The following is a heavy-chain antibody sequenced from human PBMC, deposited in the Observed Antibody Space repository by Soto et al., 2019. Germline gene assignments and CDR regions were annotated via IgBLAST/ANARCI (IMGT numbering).Heavy chain of an antibody. CDR3: VAGAQYYAMGV. CDR1: GITISNYF. V-gene: IGHV3-30-3*01. Sequence: QVHLVESVGGVVQPGRSLRVSCAASGITISNYFMYWVRQAPGKGLEWVAAISYDGSNKHYSDSVKGRFTISRDNSKNTLYLQMNSLRDEDTAVYYCVAGAQYYAMGVWGQGTTVAVSS. CDR2: ISYDGSNK. D-gene: IGHD4-4*01. J-gene: IGHJ6*02.